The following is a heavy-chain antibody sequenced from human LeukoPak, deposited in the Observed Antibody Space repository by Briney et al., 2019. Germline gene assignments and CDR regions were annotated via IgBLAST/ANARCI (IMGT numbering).Heavy chain of an antibody. J-gene: IGHJ6*03. D-gene: IGHD3-16*01. CDR1: GFTFSSYA. V-gene: IGHV3-23*01. CDR2: ISGSGGST. CDR3: AKDGAPWYYYMDV. Sequence: GGSLRLSCAASGFTFSSYAMSWVRQAPGKGLEWVSAISGSGGSTYYADSVKGRFAISRDNSKNTLYLQINSLGAEDTAVYYCAKDGAPWYYYMDVWGKGTTVTVSS.